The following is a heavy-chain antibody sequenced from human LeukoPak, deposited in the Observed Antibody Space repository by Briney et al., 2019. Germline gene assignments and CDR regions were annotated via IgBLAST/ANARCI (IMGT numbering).Heavy chain of an antibody. Sequence: SGTLSLTCAVYGGSFSGYYWSWIRQPPGKGLEWIGEINHSGSTNYNPSLKSRVTISVDTSKNQFSLKLSSVTAADTAVYYCASPRRKRGVGATPHAFDIWGQGTMVTVSS. D-gene: IGHD1-26*01. CDR2: INHSGST. J-gene: IGHJ3*02. V-gene: IGHV4-34*01. CDR1: GGSFSGYY. CDR3: ASPRRKRGVGATPHAFDI.